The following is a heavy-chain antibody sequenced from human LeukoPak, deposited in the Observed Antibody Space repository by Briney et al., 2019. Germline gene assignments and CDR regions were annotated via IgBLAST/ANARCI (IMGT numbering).Heavy chain of an antibody. D-gene: IGHD3-22*01. V-gene: IGHV4-34*01. J-gene: IGHJ1*01. CDR2: INHRGST. CDR1: GGSFSGYY. Sequence: SETLSLTCAVYGGSFSGYYWSWIRQPPGKGLEWIGEINHRGSTNYNPSLKSRVTISVDTSKNQFSLKLSSVTAADTAVYYCARASYYYDSSGYYYPAEYFQHWGQGTLVTVSS. CDR3: ARASYYYDSSGYYYPAEYFQH.